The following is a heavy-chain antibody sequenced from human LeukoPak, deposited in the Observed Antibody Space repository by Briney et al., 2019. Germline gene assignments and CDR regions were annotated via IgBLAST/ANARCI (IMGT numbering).Heavy chain of an antibody. CDR2: INPNSGGT. V-gene: IGHV1-2*04. D-gene: IGHD3-3*01. Sequence: GASVKVSFKASGYTFTGYYMHWVRQAPGQGLEWMGWINPNSGGTNYAQKFQGWVTMTRDTSISTAYMELSRLRSDDTAVYYCAREYGGTIFGVVTQRGPFDYWGQGTLVTVSS. J-gene: IGHJ4*02. CDR3: AREYGGTIFGVVTQRGPFDY. CDR1: GYTFTGYY.